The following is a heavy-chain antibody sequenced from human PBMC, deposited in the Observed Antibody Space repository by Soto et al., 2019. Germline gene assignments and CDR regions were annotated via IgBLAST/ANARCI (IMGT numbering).Heavy chain of an antibody. D-gene: IGHD3-3*01. V-gene: IGHV3-30-3*01. Sequence: QVRLVESGGGVVQPGTSLRLSCAASGFTFTTYAMHWVRQAPDKGLQWVAVISNDGGNVIYGDTVKGRFTISRDDSKNTLYLLMNSLRPDDTAVYYCVREEGFLVRPSAPFYWGQGTPVTVSS. CDR1: GFTFTTYA. CDR3: VREEGFLVRPSAPFY. J-gene: IGHJ4*02. CDR2: ISNDGGNV.